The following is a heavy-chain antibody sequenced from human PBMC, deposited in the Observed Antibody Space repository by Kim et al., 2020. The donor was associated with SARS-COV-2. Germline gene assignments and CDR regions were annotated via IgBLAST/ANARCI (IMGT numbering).Heavy chain of an antibody. CDR2: IIPIFGTA. J-gene: IGHJ1*01. CDR1: GCTFSSYA. CDR3: ARAPVGATTGYFQH. D-gene: IGHD1-26*01. V-gene: IGHV1-69*13. Sequence: SVKVSCKASGCTFSSYAISWVRQAPGQGLEWMGGIIPIFGTANYAQKFQGRVTITADESTSTAYMELSSLRSEDTAVYYCARAPVGATTGYFQHWGQGTLGTVSS.